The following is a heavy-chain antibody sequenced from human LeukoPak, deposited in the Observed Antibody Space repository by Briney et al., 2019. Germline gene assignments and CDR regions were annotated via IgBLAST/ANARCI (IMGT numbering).Heavy chain of an antibody. CDR2: IISKTDGGTT. J-gene: IGHJ4*02. CDR3: TTEGTTTTRFVDY. V-gene: IGHV3-15*01. D-gene: IGHD1-26*01. CDR1: GFTFSKAW. Sequence: GGSLRLSCAASGFTFSKAWMSWVRQAPGKGLEWVGRIISKTDGGTTNYAAPVNGRFAISRDDSKNTLYLQMNGLKTEDTAVYDCTTEGTTTTRFVDYWGQGTLVTVSS.